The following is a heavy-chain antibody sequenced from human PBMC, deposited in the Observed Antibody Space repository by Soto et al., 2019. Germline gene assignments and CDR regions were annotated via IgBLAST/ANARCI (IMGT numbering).Heavy chain of an antibody. CDR3: ARDKGTTYYYGMDV. J-gene: IGHJ6*02. D-gene: IGHD1-1*01. Sequence: GASVKVSCKASGYTFTSYGISWVRQAPGQGLEWMGWISAYNGNTNYAQKLQGRVTMTTDTSTSTAYMELRSLRSDDTAVYYCARDKGTTYYYGMDVWGQGTTVTVSS. V-gene: IGHV1-18*01. CDR2: ISAYNGNT. CDR1: GYTFTSYG.